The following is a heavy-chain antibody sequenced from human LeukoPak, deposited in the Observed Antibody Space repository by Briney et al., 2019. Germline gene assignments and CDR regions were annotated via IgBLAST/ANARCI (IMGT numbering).Heavy chain of an antibody. Sequence: ASVKVSCKASGYTFTSYYMHWVRQAPGQGLEWMGWINPNSGGTNYAQKFQGRVTMTRDTSISTAYMELSRLRSDDTAVYYCARGYYYDSSGYYRLGYWGQGTLVTVSS. CDR3: ARGYYYDSSGYYRLGY. CDR2: INPNSGGT. CDR1: GYTFTSYY. J-gene: IGHJ4*02. D-gene: IGHD3-22*01. V-gene: IGHV1-2*02.